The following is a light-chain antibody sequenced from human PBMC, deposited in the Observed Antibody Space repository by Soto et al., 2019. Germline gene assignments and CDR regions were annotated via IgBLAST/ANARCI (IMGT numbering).Light chain of an antibody. CDR2: DAS. CDR1: QSVSSY. CDR3: QQRSNWPPMIT. V-gene: IGKV3-11*01. J-gene: IGKJ3*01. Sequence: EIVLTQSPATLSLSPGERATLSCRASQSVSSYLAWYQQKPGQAPRLLIYDASNRATGIPARFSGSGSGTDFTLTISSLEPEDFAVYYCQQRSNWPPMITFGPGT.